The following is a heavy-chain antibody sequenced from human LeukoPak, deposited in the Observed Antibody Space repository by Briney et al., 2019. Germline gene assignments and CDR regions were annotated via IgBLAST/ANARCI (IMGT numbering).Heavy chain of an antibody. J-gene: IGHJ6*04. V-gene: IGHV4-4*02. D-gene: IGHD3-10*01. Sequence: PSGTLSHTCAVSGGSISSSNWWSWVRQPPGKGLEWIGEIYHSGSTNYNPSLKSRVTISVDKSKNQFSLKLSSVTAADTAVYYCARDSGSGSYYGMEVWGKGTTVTVSS. CDR1: GGSISSSNW. CDR2: IYHSGST. CDR3: ARDSGSGSYYGMEV.